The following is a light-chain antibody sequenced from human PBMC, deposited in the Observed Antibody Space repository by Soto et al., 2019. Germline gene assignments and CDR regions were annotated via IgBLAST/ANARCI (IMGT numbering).Light chain of an antibody. V-gene: IGKV3-11*01. J-gene: IGKJ1*01. CDR3: QHYNSYSEA. CDR2: GAS. CDR1: QSVSRY. Sequence: EIVLTRSPATLSLSPGQRATLSCRASQSVSRYLAWYKQKPGQAPRLLSYGASSRATGIPDRFSGSGSGTEFTLTISSLQPDDFATYYCQHYNSYSEAFGQGTKVDIK.